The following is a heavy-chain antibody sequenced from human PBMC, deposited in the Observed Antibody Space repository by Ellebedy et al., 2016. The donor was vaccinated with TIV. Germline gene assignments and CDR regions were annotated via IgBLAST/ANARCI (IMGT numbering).Heavy chain of an antibody. Sequence: MPSETLSLTCTVSGYSLSSGYYWGWIRQPPGKGLEWIGNMLHSGRTYYSPFLKSRVTISSGTSESQFSLKLSFVTAADTAVYYCARTYGSGYLDYWGQGTLVTVSS. CDR1: GYSLSSGYY. V-gene: IGHV4-38-2*02. J-gene: IGHJ4*02. CDR3: ARTYGSGYLDY. D-gene: IGHD3-10*01. CDR2: MLHSGRT.